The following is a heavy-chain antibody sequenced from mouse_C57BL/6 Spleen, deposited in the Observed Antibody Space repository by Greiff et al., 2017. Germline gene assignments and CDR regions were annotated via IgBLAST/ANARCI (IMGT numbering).Heavy chain of an antibody. Sequence: EVQLQQSGTVLARPGASVKMSCKTSGYTFTSYWMHWVKQRPGQGLEWIGAIYPGNSDTSYNQKFKGKAKLTAVTSASPAYMELSSLTNEDSAVYYCTRGGIYYGNYLAWFAYWGQGTLVTVSA. V-gene: IGHV1-5*01. CDR3: TRGGIYYGNYLAWFAY. J-gene: IGHJ3*01. CDR1: GYTFTSYW. D-gene: IGHD2-1*01. CDR2: IYPGNSDT.